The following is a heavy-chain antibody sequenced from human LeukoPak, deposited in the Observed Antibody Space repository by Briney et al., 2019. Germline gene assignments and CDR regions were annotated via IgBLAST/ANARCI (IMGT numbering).Heavy chain of an antibody. V-gene: IGHV1-2*02. Sequence: ASVKVSCKASGYTFTGYYMHWGRQAPGQGLEWMGWINSNSGGTNYAQKFQGRVTMTRDTSISTVYMELSRLRSDDAAVYYCAREKVEGANWFDPWGQGTLVTVFS. CDR1: GYTFTGYY. D-gene: IGHD2-15*01. J-gene: IGHJ5*02. CDR2: INSNSGGT. CDR3: AREKVEGANWFDP.